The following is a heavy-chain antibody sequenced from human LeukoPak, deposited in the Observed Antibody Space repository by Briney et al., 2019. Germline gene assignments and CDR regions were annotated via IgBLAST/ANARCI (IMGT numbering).Heavy chain of an antibody. CDR3: ARDQSSVAGTTYNWFDP. Sequence: GGSLRLSCAASGFTFSTYSMNWVRQAPGKGLEWVSSISSSSSYIYYADSVKGRFTISRANAKNSLYLQMNSLRAEDTAVYYCARDQSSVAGTTYNWFDPWGQGTLVTVSS. CDR2: ISSSSSYI. V-gene: IGHV3-21*01. J-gene: IGHJ5*02. D-gene: IGHD6-19*01. CDR1: GFTFSTYS.